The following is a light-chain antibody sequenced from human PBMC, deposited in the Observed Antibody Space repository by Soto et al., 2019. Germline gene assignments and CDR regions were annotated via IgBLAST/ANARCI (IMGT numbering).Light chain of an antibody. CDR2: SNN. Sequence: QSVLTQPPSASGTPGQRVTISCSGSSSNIGSNTVNWYQQLPGTAPKLLIYSNNQRPSGVPDRFSGSKSGTSASLAISGLQAEDEADYYCQSYDSSVSGSKVFGTGTKVTVL. CDR1: SSNIGSNT. CDR3: QSYDSSVSGSKV. J-gene: IGLJ1*01. V-gene: IGLV1-44*01.